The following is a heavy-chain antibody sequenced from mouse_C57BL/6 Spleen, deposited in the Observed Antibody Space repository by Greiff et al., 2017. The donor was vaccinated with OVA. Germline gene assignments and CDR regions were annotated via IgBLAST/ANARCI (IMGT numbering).Heavy chain of an antibody. J-gene: IGHJ3*01. CDR3: AGSNYTWFAD. Sequence: VQLQQPGAELVRPGTSVKLSCKASGYTFTSYWMHWVKQRPGQGLEWIGVIDPSDSYTNYNQKFKGKATLTVATSSSTAYMQLSSLTSEDSAVYYCAGSNYTWFADWGKGTLVTVSA. V-gene: IGHV1-59*01. D-gene: IGHD2-5*01. CDR2: IDPSDSYT. CDR1: GYTFTSYW.